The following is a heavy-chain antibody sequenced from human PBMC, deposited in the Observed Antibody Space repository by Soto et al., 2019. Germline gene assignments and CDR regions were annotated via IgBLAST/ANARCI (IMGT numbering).Heavy chain of an antibody. CDR3: ANSLEANYYYGMDV. CDR1: GFTFSSYG. D-gene: IGHD1-26*01. J-gene: IGHJ6*02. Sequence: LRLSCAASGFTFSSYGMHWVRQAPGKGLEWVAVISYDGSSKYYADSVKGRFTISRDNSKNTLYLQMNSLRAGDTAVYYCANSLEANYYYGMDVWGQGTTVTVSS. CDR2: ISYDGSSK. V-gene: IGHV3-30*18.